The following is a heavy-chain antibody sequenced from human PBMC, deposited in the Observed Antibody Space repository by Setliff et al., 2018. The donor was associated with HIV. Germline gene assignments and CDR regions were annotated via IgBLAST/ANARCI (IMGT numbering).Heavy chain of an antibody. J-gene: IGHJ3*01. Sequence: GESLKISCKSSGYIFTNYWIGWVRQMPGKALEWMGIIYPGDSETKYSPSSEGQVTISADRSISTAYLQWSSLKASDTAMYYCARRYKYYYATTGCTFDLWGQGTMVTVSS. V-gene: IGHV5-51*01. CDR3: ARRYKYYYATTGCTFDL. CDR2: IYPGDSET. D-gene: IGHD3-10*01. CDR1: GYIFTNYW.